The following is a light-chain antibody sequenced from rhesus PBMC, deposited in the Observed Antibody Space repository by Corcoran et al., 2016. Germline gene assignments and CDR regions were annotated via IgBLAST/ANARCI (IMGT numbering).Light chain of an antibody. V-gene: IGKV1-22*01. J-gene: IGKJ3*01. CDR2: KAS. CDR1: QSSSSW. Sequence: DIQMTQSPSSLSASVGDTVTITCRASQSSSSWLDWYQQKPRNAPKRLIYKASSLQSGVPSRFSGTGSGTEFTLTISSLPPAEFATSFCLQYSIRPFTFGPAPKLDIK. CDR3: LQYSIRPFT.